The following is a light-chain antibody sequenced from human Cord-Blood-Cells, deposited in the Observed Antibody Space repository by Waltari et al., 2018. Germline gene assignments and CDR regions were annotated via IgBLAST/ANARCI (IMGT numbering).Light chain of an antibody. J-gene: IGKJ5*01. V-gene: IGKV1-5*01. CDR1: QSISSW. Sequence: RVTITCRASQSISSWLAWYQQKPGKAPKLLIYDASSLESGVPSRFSGSGSGTEFTLTISSLQPDDFATYYCQQYNSYSITFGQGTRLEIK. CDR2: DAS. CDR3: QQYNSYSIT.